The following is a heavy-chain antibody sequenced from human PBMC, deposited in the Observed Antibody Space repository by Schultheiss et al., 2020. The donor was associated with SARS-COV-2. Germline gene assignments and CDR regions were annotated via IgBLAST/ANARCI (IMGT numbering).Heavy chain of an antibody. CDR2: ISYSGST. Sequence: SQTLSLTCTVSGGSISSGGYYWSWIRQHPGKGLEWIGYISYSGSTYYNPSLKSRVTISVDTSKNQFSLKLSSVTAADTAVYYCARDRRYFDWLTDAFDIWGQGTMVTVSS. CDR1: GGSISSGGYY. J-gene: IGHJ3*02. D-gene: IGHD3-9*01. V-gene: IGHV4-31*03. CDR3: ARDRRYFDWLTDAFDI.